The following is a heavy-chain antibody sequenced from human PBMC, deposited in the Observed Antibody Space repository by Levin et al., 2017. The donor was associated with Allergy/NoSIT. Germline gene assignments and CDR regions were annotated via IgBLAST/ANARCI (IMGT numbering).Heavy chain of an antibody. Sequence: GESLKISCAASGFTFSSYAMHWVRQAPGKGLEWVAVISYDGSNKYYADSVKGRFTISRDNSKNTLYLQMNSLRAEATAVYYCARPCSSTSCYVWGLAYWGQGTLVTVSS. CDR3: ARPCSSTSCYVWGLAY. J-gene: IGHJ4*02. CDR2: ISYDGSNK. CDR1: GFTFSSYA. V-gene: IGHV3-30-3*01. D-gene: IGHD2-2*01.